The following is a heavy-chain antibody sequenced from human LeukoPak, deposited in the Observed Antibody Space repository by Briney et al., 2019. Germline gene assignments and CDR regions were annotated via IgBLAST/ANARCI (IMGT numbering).Heavy chain of an antibody. D-gene: IGHD3-10*01. Sequence: GGSLRLSCAASGFTFSSYGMSWVRQAPGKGLEWVSAISGSGGSTYYADSVKGRFTISRDNSKNTLYLQMNSLRAEDTAVYYCAKSRRLWFGELSVFDYWGQGTLVTVS. CDR3: AKSRRLWFGELSVFDY. CDR1: GFTFSSYG. V-gene: IGHV3-23*01. J-gene: IGHJ4*02. CDR2: ISGSGGST.